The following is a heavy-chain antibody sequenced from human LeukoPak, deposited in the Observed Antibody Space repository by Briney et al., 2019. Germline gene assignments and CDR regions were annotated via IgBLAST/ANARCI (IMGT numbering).Heavy chain of an antibody. D-gene: IGHD2-2*01. CDR1: GGSISSSSYY. CDR3: AKAYCSSNSCSKLGYFDC. J-gene: IGHJ4*02. V-gene: IGHV4-39*01. CDR2: IYYSGST. Sequence: SETLSLXCTVSGGSISSSSYYWGWIRQPPGKGLEWIGSIYYSGSTYYNPSLKSRVTISVDTSKNQFSLKLSSVTAADTAVYYCAKAYCSSNSCSKLGYFDCWGQGTLVTVSS.